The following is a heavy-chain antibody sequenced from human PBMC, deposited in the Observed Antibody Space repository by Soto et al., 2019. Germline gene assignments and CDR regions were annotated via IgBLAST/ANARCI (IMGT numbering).Heavy chain of an antibody. D-gene: IGHD4-4*01. V-gene: IGHV2-5*02. CDR3: THPTTSVFYYMDV. CDR1: GFSLSSNGVG. CDR2: IYWDDDK. J-gene: IGHJ6*03. Sequence: QITLKESGPTLVKPTQTLTLTCTLSGFSLSSNGVGVGWIRQPPGKALEWLALIYWDDDKRYSPSLKNRLTITKDPSRNQVVLTMTNMDPVDTATYYCTHPTTSVFYYMDVWGDGTTVTVCS.